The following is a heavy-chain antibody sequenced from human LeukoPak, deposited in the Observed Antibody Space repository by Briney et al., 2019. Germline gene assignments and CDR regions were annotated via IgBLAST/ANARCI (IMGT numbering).Heavy chain of an antibody. CDR1: GFTFSSYW. V-gene: IGHV3-74*01. CDR3: ARGSSDSSGHRRFDF. Sequence: PGGSLRLSCAASGFTFSSYWMRWVRHAPGKGLACVSHINSDGSSTNYADSVKGRFTISRDNAKNTLYLQMNSLRAEDTAVYYCARGSSDSSGHRRFDFWGQGTLVTVSS. J-gene: IGHJ4*02. D-gene: IGHD3-22*01. CDR2: INSDGSST.